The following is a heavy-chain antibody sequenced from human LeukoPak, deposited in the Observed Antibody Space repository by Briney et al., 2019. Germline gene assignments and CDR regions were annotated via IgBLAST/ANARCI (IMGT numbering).Heavy chain of an antibody. CDR3: ARSRGWLQFDY. CDR1: GFPFSSFS. V-gene: IGHV3-48*04. Sequence: PGGSLRLSCAASGFPFSSFSMDWVRQAPGKGLEWVSHISSSGSTTYYADSVKGRFTISRDNAKNSLYVQMNCLRAEDTAVYYCARSRGWLQFDYWGQGNLVTVSS. J-gene: IGHJ4*02. D-gene: IGHD5-24*01. CDR2: ISSSGSTT.